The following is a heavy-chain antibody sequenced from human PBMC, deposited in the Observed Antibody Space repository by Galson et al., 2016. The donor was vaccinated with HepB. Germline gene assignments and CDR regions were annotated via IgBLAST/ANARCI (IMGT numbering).Heavy chain of an antibody. CDR1: GYRFTSYW. V-gene: IGHV5-51*01. J-gene: IGHJ4*02. D-gene: IGHD3-3*01. Sequence: QSGAEVKKPGESLRISCKGSGYRFTSYWIGWVRQMPGKGLEWMGIIYPDDSDTRYSPSFQGQVTISADKSTRTAYLLWSSLKASDTAMYYCARLATYYDFWSAYYTGHGIDYWGQGTLVTVSS. CDR2: IYPDDSDT. CDR3: ARLATYYDFWSAYYTGHGIDY.